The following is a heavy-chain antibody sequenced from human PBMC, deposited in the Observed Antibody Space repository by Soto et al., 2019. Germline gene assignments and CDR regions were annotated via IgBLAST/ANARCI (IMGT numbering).Heavy chain of an antibody. Sequence: QLVESGGGVVKPGGSLRLSCAASGFTFHTYGMNWVRQAPGKGLEWISYISSTSRPIFYADSMNGRFTVSRDNGKNLLFLQMSSLRVEDTAVYYCARDLGLMVFATDFDYWGQGVLVTVSS. V-gene: IGHV3-48*01. D-gene: IGHD2-8*01. CDR2: ISSTSRPI. CDR1: GFTFHTYG. CDR3: ARDLGLMVFATDFDY. J-gene: IGHJ4*02.